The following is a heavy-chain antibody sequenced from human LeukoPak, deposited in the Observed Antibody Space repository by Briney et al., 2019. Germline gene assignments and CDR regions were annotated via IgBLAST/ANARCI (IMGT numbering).Heavy chain of an antibody. CDR3: AIDLDY. Sequence: PGGSLRLSCAASGFTFSSYAMHWVRQAPGKGLEWVAVISYDGSNKYYADSVKGRFTISRDNSKNTLYLQMNSLRAEDTAVYYCAIDLDYWGQGTLATVSS. D-gene: IGHD3/OR15-3a*01. CDR1: GFTFSSYA. CDR2: ISYDGSNK. V-gene: IGHV3-30*03. J-gene: IGHJ4*02.